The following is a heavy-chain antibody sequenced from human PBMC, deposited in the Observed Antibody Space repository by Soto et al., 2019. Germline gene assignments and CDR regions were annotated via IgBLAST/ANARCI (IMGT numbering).Heavy chain of an antibody. CDR2: ISSNSAYI. V-gene: IGHV3-21*01. D-gene: IGHD6-13*01. CDR3: TRDASRDSSARGWFDP. Sequence: GGSLRLSCAASGFTFRSFTMNWVRQAPGKGLEWVSTISSNSAYINYTDALRGRFTISRDNAKNSLHLQMNSLRAEDTAVYYCTRDASRDSSARGWFDPWGPGTLVTVPS. J-gene: IGHJ5*02. CDR1: GFTFRSFT.